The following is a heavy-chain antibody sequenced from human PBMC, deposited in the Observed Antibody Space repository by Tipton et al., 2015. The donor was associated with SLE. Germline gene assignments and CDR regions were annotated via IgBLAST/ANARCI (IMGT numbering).Heavy chain of an antibody. CDR3: ARGQRMEWVPYFDY. J-gene: IGHJ4*02. V-gene: IGHV4-34*01. CDR2: INHSGST. CDR1: GGSFSGYY. Sequence: TLSLTCAVYGGSFSGYYWNWIRQPPGKGLEWIGEINHSGSTNYNPSLKSRVTISVDTSKNQFSLKLSSVTAADTAVYYCARGQRMEWVPYFDYWGQGTLVTVSS. D-gene: IGHD3-3*01.